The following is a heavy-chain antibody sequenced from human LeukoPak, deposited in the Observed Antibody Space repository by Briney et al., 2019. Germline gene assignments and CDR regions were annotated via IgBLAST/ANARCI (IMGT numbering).Heavy chain of an antibody. CDR1: GYRFASYW. CDR3: AKHRASYGSGTGALDI. Sequence: GGSLKISCKGSGYRFASYWIGWVRQMPGKGLEWMGNIYPGDSDTRYSPPFQGQVTISADKSINTAYLQWSSLKASDTAMYYCAKHRASYGSGTGALDIWGQGTVVTVSS. J-gene: IGHJ3*02. D-gene: IGHD3-10*01. CDR2: IYPGDSDT. V-gene: IGHV5-51*01.